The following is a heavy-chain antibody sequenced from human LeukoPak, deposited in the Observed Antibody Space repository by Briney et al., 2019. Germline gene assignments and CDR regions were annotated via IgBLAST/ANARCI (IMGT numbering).Heavy chain of an antibody. D-gene: IGHD1-26*01. J-gene: IGHJ6*03. CDR2: ISGSGDST. CDR1: GFTFSSYA. V-gene: IGHV3-23*01. Sequence: GGSLRLSCAASGFTFSSYAMSWVRQAPGKGLQWVSGISGSGDSTYYADSVNGRFTISRNNSKNTLYLQMISLRAEDTAVYYCAKGGGSYFRRVTYYYYYMDVWGKGTTVTVSS. CDR3: AKGGGSYFRRVTYYYYYMDV.